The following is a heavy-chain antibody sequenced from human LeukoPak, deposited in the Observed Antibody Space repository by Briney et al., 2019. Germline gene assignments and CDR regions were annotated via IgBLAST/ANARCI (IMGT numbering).Heavy chain of an antibody. V-gene: IGHV1-2*02. Sequence: GASVKVSCKASGYTFTGYYMHWVRQAPGQGLEWMGWINPNSGGTNYAQKFQGRVTMTRDTSISTAYMELSRLRSDDTAVYYCARTLEWLLSWFDPWGQGTLVTVSS. CDR3: ARTLEWLLSWFDP. CDR1: GYTFTGYY. J-gene: IGHJ5*02. D-gene: IGHD3-3*01. CDR2: INPNSGGT.